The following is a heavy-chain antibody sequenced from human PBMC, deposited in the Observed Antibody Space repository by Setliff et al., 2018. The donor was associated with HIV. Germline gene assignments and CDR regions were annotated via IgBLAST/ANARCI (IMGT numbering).Heavy chain of an antibody. CDR1: GYSISSGYY. V-gene: IGHV4-38-2*01. J-gene: IGHJ6*02. D-gene: IGHD1-20*01. Sequence: PSETLSLTCAVSGYSISSGYYWGWIRQHPGKGLEWIGSIYHSGSTYYNPSLKSRVTISLDTSRNQFSLKLSSVTAADTAVYYCARQYNRQYGMDVWGQGTTVTVSS. CDR3: ARQYNRQYGMDV. CDR2: IYHSGST.